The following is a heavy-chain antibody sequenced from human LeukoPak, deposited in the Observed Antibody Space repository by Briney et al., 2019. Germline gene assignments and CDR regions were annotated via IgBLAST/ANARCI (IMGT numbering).Heavy chain of an antibody. J-gene: IGHJ4*02. Sequence: SETLSLTCAVYGGSFSGYYWSWIRQPPGKGLEWIGEINHSGSTNYNTSLKSRATISVDTSKNQFSLKLSSVTAADTAVYYRARSDIAAAGAPFDYWGQGTLVTVSS. CDR1: GGSFSGYY. D-gene: IGHD6-13*01. CDR3: ARSDIAAAGAPFDY. V-gene: IGHV4-34*01. CDR2: INHSGST.